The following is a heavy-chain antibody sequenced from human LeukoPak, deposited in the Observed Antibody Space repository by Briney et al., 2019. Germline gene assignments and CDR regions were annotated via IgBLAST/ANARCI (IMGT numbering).Heavy chain of an antibody. V-gene: IGHV3-23*01. CDR2: ISSSGQSI. CDR3: AKDSQGGIAEAFFDA. Sequence: GGSLRLSCLASGFNFGSYALTWVRQAPGQGLEWVSSISSSGQSIYYADSVKGRFIISRDTLKNTLYLQMNSLRGEDTAIYSCAKDSQGGIAEAFFDAWGQGTLVTVSS. D-gene: IGHD6-13*01. CDR1: GFNFGSYA. J-gene: IGHJ4*02.